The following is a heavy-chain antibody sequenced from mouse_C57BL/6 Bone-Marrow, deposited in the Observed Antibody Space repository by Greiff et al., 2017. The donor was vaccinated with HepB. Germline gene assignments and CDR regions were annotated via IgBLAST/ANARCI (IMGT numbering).Heavy chain of an antibody. D-gene: IGHD2-4*01. Sequence: EVKLVESGGGLVQSGRSLRLSCATSGFTFSDFYMEWVRQAPGKGLEWIAASRNKANDYTTEYSASVKGRFIVSRDTSQSILYLQMNALRAEDTAIYYCARDAPYYDYDGGYAMDYWGQGTSVTVSS. V-gene: IGHV7-1*01. CDR1: GFTFSDFY. J-gene: IGHJ4*01. CDR3: ARDAPYYDYDGGYAMDY. CDR2: SRNKANDYTT.